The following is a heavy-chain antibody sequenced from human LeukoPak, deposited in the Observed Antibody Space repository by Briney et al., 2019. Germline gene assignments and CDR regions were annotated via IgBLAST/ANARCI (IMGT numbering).Heavy chain of an antibody. D-gene: IGHD3-10*01. CDR3: TRGLGSGTYTDYYMDV. CDR1: GFIVSSDY. V-gene: IGHV3-53*01. Sequence: GGSLRLSCAASGFIVSSDYMSWVRQAPGEGLEWVSVLYTGGRTYYADSVKGRFTISRDDSKNTLYLQMNSLGVEDTAVYYCTRGLGSGTYTDYYMDVWAKGQRSPSP. CDR2: LYTGGRT. J-gene: IGHJ6*03.